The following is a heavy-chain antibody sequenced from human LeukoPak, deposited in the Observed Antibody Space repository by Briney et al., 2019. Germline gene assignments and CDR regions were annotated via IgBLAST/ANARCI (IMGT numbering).Heavy chain of an antibody. V-gene: IGHV1-18*01. CDR1: GYTFTSYG. Sequence: ASVKVSCKASGYTFTSYGISWVRQAPGQGPEWMGWISAYNGNTNYAQKLQGRVTMTTDTSTSTAYMELRSLRSDDTAVYYCARVVVRCSSTSCYGPYNFDYWGQGTLVTVSS. D-gene: IGHD2-2*01. J-gene: IGHJ4*02. CDR3: ARVVVRCSSTSCYGPYNFDY. CDR2: ISAYNGNT.